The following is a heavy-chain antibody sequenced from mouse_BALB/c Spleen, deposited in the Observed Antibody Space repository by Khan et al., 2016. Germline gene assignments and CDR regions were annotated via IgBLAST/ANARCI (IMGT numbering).Heavy chain of an antibody. Sequence: EVELVESGGGLVKPGGSLKLSCAASGFTFSDYYMYWVRQTPEKRLEWFATISDGGSYTYYPDSVKGRFTISRDNAKNNLYLQMSSLKSEDTAMYYGAREGVRRGFAYWGQGTLVTVSA. D-gene: IGHD1-2*01. CDR3: AREGVRRGFAY. V-gene: IGHV5-4*02. CDR2: ISDGGSYT. J-gene: IGHJ3*01. CDR1: GFTFSDYY.